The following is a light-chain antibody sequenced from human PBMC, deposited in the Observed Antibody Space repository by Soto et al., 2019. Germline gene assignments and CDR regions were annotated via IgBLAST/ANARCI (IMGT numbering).Light chain of an antibody. J-gene: IGLJ1*01. CDR2: EVT. Sequence: QSALAQPASVSGSLGQSITISCTGSSSDVGSDNLVSWYQHHPGKAPKLILSEVTKRPSGVSNRFSGSKSGNTASLTISGLQAEDEADYYCCSYAGSTIFYVFGTGTKLTVL. CDR1: SSDVGSDNL. V-gene: IGLV2-23*02. CDR3: CSYAGSTIFYV.